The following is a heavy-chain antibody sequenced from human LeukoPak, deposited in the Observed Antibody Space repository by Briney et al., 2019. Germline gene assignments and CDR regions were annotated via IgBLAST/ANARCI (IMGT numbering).Heavy chain of an antibody. J-gene: IGHJ3*02. CDR2: ISGSGART. CDR1: GLTFRSYA. Sequence: GGSLRLSCAVSGLTFRSYAMIWVRQAPGKGLEWVSLISGSGARTHYGDSVKGRFTISRDNSKNTVYLQMNSLRVDDTALYYCAKDPGDGEGYREGFGAFDMWGQGTVVTVSS. V-gene: IGHV3-23*01. CDR3: AKDPGDGEGYREGFGAFDM. D-gene: IGHD4-17*01.